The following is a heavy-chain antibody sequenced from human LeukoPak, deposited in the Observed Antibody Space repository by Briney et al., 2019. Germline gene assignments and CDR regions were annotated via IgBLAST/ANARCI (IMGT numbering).Heavy chain of an antibody. CDR3: ARGGRRSGSDVHNNWFDP. D-gene: IGHD3-10*01. CDR2: INHSGST. CDR1: GGSFSGYY. V-gene: IGHV4-34*01. Sequence: SETLSLTCAVYGGSFSGYYWSWIRQPPGKGLEWMGEINHSGSTNYNPSLKSRVTISVDTSKNQFSLKLSYVTAADTAVYDCARGGRRSGSDVHNNWFDPWGQGTLVTVAT. J-gene: IGHJ5*02.